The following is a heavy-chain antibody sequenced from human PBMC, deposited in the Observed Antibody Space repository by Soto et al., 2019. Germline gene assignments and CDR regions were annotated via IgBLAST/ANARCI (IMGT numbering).Heavy chain of an antibody. CDR2: MSFDGTYK. Sequence: QVQLAESGGGVVQPGRSLRLSCIGSGFRFSDYGMHWVRQAPGKGLECVAMMSFDGTYKYSADSVKGRFIISRDNSKNTLFLQMNSLRAGDTAVYYCAKDRRDGEYNSVYDFWGQGTLVTVSS. CDR3: AKDRRDGEYNSVYDF. D-gene: IGHD4-17*01. CDR1: GFRFSDYG. V-gene: IGHV3-30*18. J-gene: IGHJ4*02.